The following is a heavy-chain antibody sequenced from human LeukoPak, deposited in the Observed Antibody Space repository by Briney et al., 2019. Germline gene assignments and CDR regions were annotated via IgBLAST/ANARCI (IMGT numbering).Heavy chain of an antibody. CDR1: GYTFTSYD. D-gene: IGHD2-2*01. Sequence: ASVTVSCKASGYTFTSYDINWVRQAPGQGLEWMGWMNPNSGNTGYAQKFQGRVTMTRNTSISTAYMELSSLRSEDTAVYYCARGGQDIVVVPAAILGYYFDYWGQGTLVTVSS. V-gene: IGHV1-8*01. J-gene: IGHJ4*02. CDR2: MNPNSGNT. CDR3: ARGGQDIVVVPAAILGYYFDY.